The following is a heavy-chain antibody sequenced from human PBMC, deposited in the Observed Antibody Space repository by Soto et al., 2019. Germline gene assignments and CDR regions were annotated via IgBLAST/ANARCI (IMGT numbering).Heavy chain of an antibody. Sequence: DVLLLESGGGFVQPGGSLRLSCAASGFTFSSYAMSWVRQAPGKGLEWVSTISGSGGTTYYADSLKGRFTISRDKSKDKLYEQLNRLRAEDTAVYDCAKVRDFGSNHQFEYWGPGTLVTVSS. J-gene: IGHJ4*02. D-gene: IGHD3-3*01. CDR2: ISGSGGTT. CDR1: GFTFSSYA. CDR3: AKVRDFGSNHQFEY. V-gene: IGHV3-23*01.